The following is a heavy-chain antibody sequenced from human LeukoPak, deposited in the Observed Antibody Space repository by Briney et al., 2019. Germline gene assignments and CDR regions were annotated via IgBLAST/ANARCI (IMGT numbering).Heavy chain of an antibody. CDR1: GFTSSSYS. CDR3: ATYRSSGWYMPPNY. J-gene: IGHJ4*02. V-gene: IGHV3-21*01. Sequence: PGGSLRLSCAASGFTSSSYSMNWVRQAPGKGLEWVSSISSSSSYIYYADSVKGRFTISRDNAKNSLYLQMNSLRAEDTAVYYCATYRSSGWYMPPNYWGQGTLVTVSS. CDR2: ISSSSSYI. D-gene: IGHD6-19*01.